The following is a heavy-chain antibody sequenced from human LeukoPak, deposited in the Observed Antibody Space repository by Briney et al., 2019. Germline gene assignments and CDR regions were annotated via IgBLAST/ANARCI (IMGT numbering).Heavy chain of an antibody. V-gene: IGHV3-30*18. CDR1: GFTFSNFG. D-gene: IGHD3-16*01. J-gene: IGHJ4*02. CDR3: AKDRHYYDYVWGSHGFDY. CDR2: ISYDGSNK. Sequence: PGRSLRLSCAASGFTFSNFGMHWVRQAPGKGLEWVAVISYDGSNKYYADSVKGRFTISRDNSKNTLYLQMNSLRAEDTAVYYCAKDRHYYDYVWGSHGFDYWGQGTLVTVSS.